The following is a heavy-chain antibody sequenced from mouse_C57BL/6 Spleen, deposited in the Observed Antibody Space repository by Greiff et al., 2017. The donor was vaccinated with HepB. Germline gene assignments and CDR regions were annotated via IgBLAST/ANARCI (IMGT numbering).Heavy chain of an antibody. D-gene: IGHD4-1*02. V-gene: IGHV1-4*01. CDR3: APQLGRGYFDV. CDR2: INPSSGYT. Sequence: VQLQQSGAELARPGASVKMSCKASGYTFTSYTMHWVKQRPGQGLEWIGYINPSSGYTKYNQKFKDKATLTADKSSSTAYMQLSSLTSEDSAVYYCAPQLGRGYFDVWGTGTTVTVSS. CDR1: GYTFTSYT. J-gene: IGHJ1*03.